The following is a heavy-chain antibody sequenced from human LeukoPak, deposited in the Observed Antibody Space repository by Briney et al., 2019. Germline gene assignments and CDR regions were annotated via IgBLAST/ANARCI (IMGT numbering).Heavy chain of an antibody. CDR1: NGSISSSSYY. V-gene: IGHV4-39*07. CDR2: VYYSGSP. D-gene: IGHD6-6*01. Sequence: ETLSLTCTVSNGSISSSSYYWGWIRQPPGEGLEWIGSVYYSGSPHYNPSLKSRVTISVDTSKNQFSLKLTSVTAADTAVYYCARDGAARPGYYMDVWGKGTTVTVSS. CDR3: ARDGAARPGYYMDV. J-gene: IGHJ6*03.